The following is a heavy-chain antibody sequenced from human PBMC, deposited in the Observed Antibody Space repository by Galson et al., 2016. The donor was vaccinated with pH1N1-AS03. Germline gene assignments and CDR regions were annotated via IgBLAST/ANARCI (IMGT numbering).Heavy chain of an antibody. CDR3: AREAGDYAEYYFDY. J-gene: IGHJ4*02. CDR1: GDSFTSYY. Sequence: SKTLSLTCNVSGDSFTSYYWSWIRQPPGKGLEWIGYIYFSGTTKYNPSLKNRVTLSIDTSKNQFSLKLISVTAADTAVYYCAREAGDYAEYYFDYWGQGSLVTVSS. CDR2: IYFSGTT. D-gene: IGHD4-17*01. V-gene: IGHV4-4*08.